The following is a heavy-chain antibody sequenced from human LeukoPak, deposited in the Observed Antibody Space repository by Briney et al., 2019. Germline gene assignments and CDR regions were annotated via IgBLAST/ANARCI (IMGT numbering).Heavy chain of an antibody. CDR1: GYTFTGYY. CDR2: INPNSGGT. V-gene: IGHV1-2*02. J-gene: IGHJ4*02. D-gene: IGHD6-13*01. CDR3: ARLLSSSWLSFDY. Sequence: ASVKVSCKASGYTFTGYYMHWVRQAPGQGLEWMGWINPNSGGTNYAQKFQGRVTMTRDTSISTAYMELSRLRSDDTAAYYCARLLSSSWLSFDYWGQGTLVTVSS.